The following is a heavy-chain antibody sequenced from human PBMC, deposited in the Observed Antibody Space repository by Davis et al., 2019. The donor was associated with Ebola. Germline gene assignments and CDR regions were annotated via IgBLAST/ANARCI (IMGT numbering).Heavy chain of an antibody. J-gene: IGHJ4*02. CDR2: IYYSGNT. Sequence: MPSETLSLTCAVYGGSFSGYYWSWIRQPPGKGLEWIGYIYYSGNTNYNPSLKSRVTISVDTSKNQFSLKLSSVTAADTAVYYCANEIAAAVDYWGQGTLVTVSS. CDR1: GGSFSGYY. V-gene: IGHV4-59*01. CDR3: ANEIAAAVDY. D-gene: IGHD6-13*01.